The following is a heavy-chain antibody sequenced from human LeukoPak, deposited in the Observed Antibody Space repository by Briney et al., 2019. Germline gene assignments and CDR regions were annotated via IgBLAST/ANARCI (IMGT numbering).Heavy chain of an antibody. D-gene: IGHD6-13*01. V-gene: IGHV4-38-2*01. J-gene: IGHJ4*02. Sequence: PSETLSLTCAVSSYSISSCYYWGWLRQPPGKGLEWIGSIYHSGSTYYNPSLKSRVTISVDTSKNQLSLKLSSVTAADTAVYYCARVLSSWVDYWGQGTLVTVSS. CDR1: SYSISSCYY. CDR2: IYHSGST. CDR3: ARVLSSWVDY.